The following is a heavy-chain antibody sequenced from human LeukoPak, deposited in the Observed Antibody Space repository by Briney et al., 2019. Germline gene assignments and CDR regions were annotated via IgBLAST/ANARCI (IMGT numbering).Heavy chain of an antibody. CDR2: ISHDGSNK. D-gene: IGHD3-10*01. Sequence: GGSLRLSCAASGFTFSSCAMHWVRQAPGKGLEWVAVISHDGSNKYYADSVKGRFTISRDNSKNTLYLQMNSLRAEDTAAYYCARAITMVRGEPFDYWGQGTLVTVSS. J-gene: IGHJ4*02. V-gene: IGHV3-30*04. CDR1: GFTFSSCA. CDR3: ARAITMVRGEPFDY.